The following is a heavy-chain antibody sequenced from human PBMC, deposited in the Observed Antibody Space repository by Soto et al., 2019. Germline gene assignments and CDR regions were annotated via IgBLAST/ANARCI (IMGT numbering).Heavy chain of an antibody. CDR3: AKDNPTIAY. J-gene: IGHJ4*02. V-gene: IGHV3-30*18. CDR2: ISYDGSNK. D-gene: IGHD1-1*01. CDR1: GFTFSSSG. Sequence: QVQLVESGGGVVQPGRSLRLSCAASGFTFSSSGMHWVRQAPGKGPEWEAIISYDGSNKYYADSVEGRFTISRDNSKNTLFLQTNSLRPEDTAVYFCAKDNPTIAYWGQVTLVTVAS.